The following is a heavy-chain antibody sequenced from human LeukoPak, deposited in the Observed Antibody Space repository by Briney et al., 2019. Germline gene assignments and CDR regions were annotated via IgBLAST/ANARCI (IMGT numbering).Heavy chain of an antibody. Sequence: PSETLSLTCAISGYSISSGYYWAWIRQPPGKGLEWVGSIYHSGSTYYNPSLKSRVTISVDTSKNHFSLMLTSVTAADTAVYYCARSPTICYDSSGYITPDYFDCWGQGTLVTVSS. J-gene: IGHJ4*02. D-gene: IGHD3-22*01. CDR2: IYHSGST. V-gene: IGHV4-38-2*01. CDR3: ARSPTICYDSSGYITPDYFDC. CDR1: GYSISSGYY.